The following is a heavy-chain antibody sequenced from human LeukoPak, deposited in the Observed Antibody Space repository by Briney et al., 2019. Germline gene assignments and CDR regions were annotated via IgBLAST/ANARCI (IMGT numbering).Heavy chain of an antibody. CDR1: GGSISSYY. CDR3: AREDCSSTSCYDPLLDV. CDR2: IYYSGST. D-gene: IGHD2-2*01. J-gene: IGHJ6*02. Sequence: SETLSLTCTVSGGSISSYYWSWIRQPPGKGLEWIGYIYYSGSTNYNPSLKSRVTISVDTSKNQFSLKLSSVTAADTAVYYCAREDCSSTSCYDPLLDVWGQGTTVTVSS. V-gene: IGHV4-59*01.